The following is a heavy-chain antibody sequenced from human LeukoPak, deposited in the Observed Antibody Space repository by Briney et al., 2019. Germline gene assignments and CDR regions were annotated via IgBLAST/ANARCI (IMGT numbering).Heavy chain of an antibody. D-gene: IGHD5-12*01. CDR2: IYPGDSDT. Sequence: GESLKISCKGSGYSFTSYWIGWVRQMPGKGLEWMGIIYPGDSDTRYGPSFQGQVTISADKSISTAYLQWSSLKASDTAMYYCARHPPPLYSGYDLGFDYWGQGTLVTVSS. J-gene: IGHJ4*02. CDR3: ARHPPPLYSGYDLGFDY. CDR1: GYSFTSYW. V-gene: IGHV5-51*01.